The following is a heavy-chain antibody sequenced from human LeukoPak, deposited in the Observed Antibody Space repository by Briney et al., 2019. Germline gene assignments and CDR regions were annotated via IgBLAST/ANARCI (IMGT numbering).Heavy chain of an antibody. V-gene: IGHV3-53*01. CDR1: GFTVSSTY. CDR2: IYSDGST. CDR3: ARDSRSFPNYFDY. J-gene: IGHJ4*02. Sequence: GGSLRLSCAASGFTVSSTYMSWVRQAPGKGLEWVSLIYSDGSTFYADSVKGRFTISRDNSKNTLYLQMSSLRAEDTAVYYCARDSRSFPNYFDYWGQGTLVTVSS. D-gene: IGHD3-3*02.